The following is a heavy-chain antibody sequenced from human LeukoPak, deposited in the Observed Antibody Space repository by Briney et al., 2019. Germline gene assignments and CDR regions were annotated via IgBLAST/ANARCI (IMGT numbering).Heavy chain of an antibody. CDR2: IIPILGIA. Sequence: SVKVSCKASGGTFSSYAVSWVRQAPGQGLEWMGRIIPILGIANYAQKFQGRVTITADKSTSTAYMELSSLRSEDTAVYYCARVRTAAAGTYAFDIWGQGTMVTVSS. V-gene: IGHV1-69*04. J-gene: IGHJ3*02. CDR3: ARVRTAAAGTYAFDI. CDR1: GGTFSSYA. D-gene: IGHD6-13*01.